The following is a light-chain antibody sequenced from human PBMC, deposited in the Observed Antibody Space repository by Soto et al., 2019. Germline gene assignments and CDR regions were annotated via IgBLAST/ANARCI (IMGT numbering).Light chain of an antibody. V-gene: IGLV1-51*02. CDR2: ENN. Sequence: QSVLTQPPSMSAAPGRKVTISCSGSSSNIGNNYVSWYQQLPGTAPKLLIYENNKRPSGIPDRFSGSKSGTSGTLGITGLQTGDEADYYCGTWDSSLSVYVFGTGTKATVL. J-gene: IGLJ1*01. CDR1: SSNIGNNY. CDR3: GTWDSSLSVYV.